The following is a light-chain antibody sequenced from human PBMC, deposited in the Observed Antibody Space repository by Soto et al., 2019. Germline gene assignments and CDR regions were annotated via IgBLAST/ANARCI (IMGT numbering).Light chain of an antibody. J-gene: IGLJ3*02. V-gene: IGLV7-46*01. CDR2: DTN. CDR1: TGTVTSGHY. Sequence: QAVVTQEPSLTVSPGGTGTLTCGSSTGTVTSGHYPYWFQQKPGQAPRTLIYDTNNKFSWTPARFSGSLLGGKGALTLSGAHPEYEADYSCLLSYLSLSPTWVFGGRTKLTVL. CDR3: LLSYLSLSPTWV.